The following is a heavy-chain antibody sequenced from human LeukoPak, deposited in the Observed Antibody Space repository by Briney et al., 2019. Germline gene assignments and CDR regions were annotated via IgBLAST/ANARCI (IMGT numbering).Heavy chain of an antibody. V-gene: IGHV1-69*01. J-gene: IGHJ6*02. CDR3: SREGKYGSGSAAGYYYCRMDV. D-gene: IGHD3-10*01. CDR2: IIPIFGTA. CDR1: GGTFSSYA. Sequence: ASVKVSCKASGGTFSSYAISWVRQAPGQGREWMGGIIPIFGTANYAQKFQGRVTITADESTSTAYMELSSLRSEDTAVYYCSREGKYGSGSAAGYYYCRMDVWGQGTPVTVSS.